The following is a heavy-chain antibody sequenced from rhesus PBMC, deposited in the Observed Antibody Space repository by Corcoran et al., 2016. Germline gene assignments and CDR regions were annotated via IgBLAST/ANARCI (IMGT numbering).Heavy chain of an antibody. CDR2: ISVMGGRT. V-gene: IGHV4-173*01. CDR1: VGSISSNY. Sequence: QLQLQESGPGLVKPSETLSLTCAVSVGSISSNYWSWLRQPTGKGLEWIGRISVMGGRTAYNPSHKRRVTISTDTAKNQFSLKLSSVTAADTAVYDCARASPYGNYVDYWGQGVLVTVSS. CDR3: ARASPYGNYVDY. D-gene: IGHD4-35*01. J-gene: IGHJ4*01.